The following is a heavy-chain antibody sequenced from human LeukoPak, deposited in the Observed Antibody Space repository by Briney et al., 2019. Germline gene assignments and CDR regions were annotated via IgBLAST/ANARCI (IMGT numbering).Heavy chain of an antibody. CDR2: INPNSGGT. CDR1: GYTLTGYY. CDR3: ARVARSFFAQYYYYYYYMDV. J-gene: IGHJ6*03. V-gene: IGHV1-2*02. Sequence: ASVKVSCKASGYTLTGYYMHWVRQAPGQGLEWMGWINPNSGGTNYAQKFQGRVTMTRDTSISTAYMELSRLRSDDTAVYYCARVARSFFAQYYYYYYYMDVWGKGTTVTVSS. D-gene: IGHD3-3*02.